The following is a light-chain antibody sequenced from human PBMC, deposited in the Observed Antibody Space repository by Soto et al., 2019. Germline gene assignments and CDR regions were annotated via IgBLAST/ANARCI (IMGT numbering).Light chain of an antibody. V-gene: IGKV3-15*01. CDR3: QQHTDWHT. CDR2: DAS. Sequence: FVLTQSAGSLALSRGGIATLACRASESVSSKLVRYQQKPGQAPRLLIHDASTRATGIPARFSGSGSGTEFILTISRVESEDFAIYYCQQHTDWHTFGQVTRLEI. CDR1: ESVSSK. J-gene: IGKJ5*01.